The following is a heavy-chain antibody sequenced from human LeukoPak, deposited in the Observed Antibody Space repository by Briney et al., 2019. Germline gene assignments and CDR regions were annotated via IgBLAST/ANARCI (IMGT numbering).Heavy chain of an antibody. CDR3: ARLSSSTNRAGYYYYGMDV. Sequence: SETLSLTCTVYGESFNVYFWSWIRQPPGKGLEWIGEINHIGRTNSDPSVKSRVTMSIDTSKNQFSLKLSSVTAADTAVYYCARLSSSTNRAGYYYYGMDVWGQGTTVTVSS. V-gene: IGHV4-34*01. J-gene: IGHJ6*02. CDR2: INHIGRT. D-gene: IGHD2-2*01. CDR1: GESFNVYF.